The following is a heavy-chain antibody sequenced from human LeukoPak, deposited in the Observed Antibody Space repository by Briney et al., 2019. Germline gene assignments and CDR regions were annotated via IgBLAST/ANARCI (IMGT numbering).Heavy chain of an antibody. J-gene: IGHJ3*02. V-gene: IGHV4-39*07. Sequence: PSETLSLTCTVSGASVSGSPYYWGWIRQPPGKGLEWIGSIYYSGSTYYNPSLKSRVTISVDTSKNQFSLKLSSVTAADTAVYYCARGITAVAGRGLFAFDIWGQGTMVTVSS. D-gene: IGHD6-19*01. CDR1: GASVSGSPYY. CDR2: IYYSGST. CDR3: ARGITAVAGRGLFAFDI.